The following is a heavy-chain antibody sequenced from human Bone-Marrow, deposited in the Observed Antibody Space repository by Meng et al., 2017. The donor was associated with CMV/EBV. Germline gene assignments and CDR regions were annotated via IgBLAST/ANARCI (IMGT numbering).Heavy chain of an antibody. Sequence: GESLKISCAASGFTFSSYAMSWVRQTPGKGLEWVSVIYSGGSSTYYADSVNGRFTISRDNSKNTLYLQMNSLRAEDTAVYYCAKDRDGYNLSPFDYWGQGTRVTVSS. D-gene: IGHD5-24*01. CDR2: IYSGGSST. CDR3: AKDRDGYNLSPFDY. V-gene: IGHV3-23*03. CDR1: GFTFSSYA. J-gene: IGHJ4*02.